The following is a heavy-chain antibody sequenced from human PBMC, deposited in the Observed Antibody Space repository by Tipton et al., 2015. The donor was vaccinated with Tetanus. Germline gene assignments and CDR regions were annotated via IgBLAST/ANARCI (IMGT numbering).Heavy chain of an antibody. V-gene: IGHV4-34*01. J-gene: IGHJ2*01. CDR2: VSQSGST. CDR1: GGSFSGFF. CDR3: ARGREVTTVTIIGAHDWYFDL. Sequence: TLSLTCAVYGGSFSGFFWSWVRQSPGKGLEWIGEVSQSGSTNYNPSLKSRVTISVDTSKNQFSLKLSSVTAADTAVYYCARGREVTTVTIIGAHDWYFDLWGRGTLVTVSS. D-gene: IGHD4-17*01.